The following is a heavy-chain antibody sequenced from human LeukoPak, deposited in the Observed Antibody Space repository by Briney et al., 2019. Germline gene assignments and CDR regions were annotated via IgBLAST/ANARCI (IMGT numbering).Heavy chain of an antibody. D-gene: IGHD1-26*01. Sequence: PGGSLRLSCAASGFTVSSNYMSWVRQAPGKGLEWVSVIYSGGSTYYADSVEGRFTISRDNAKNMLYLQMNDLRAEDTAVYYCVTDRYSGSAFGDWGQGTLVTVSS. CDR1: GFTVSSNY. CDR3: VTDRYSGSAFGD. V-gene: IGHV3-66*01. J-gene: IGHJ4*02. CDR2: IYSGGST.